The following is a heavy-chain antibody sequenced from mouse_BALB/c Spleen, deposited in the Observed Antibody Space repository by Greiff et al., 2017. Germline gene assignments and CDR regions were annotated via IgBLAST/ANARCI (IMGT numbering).Heavy chain of an antibody. CDR1: GFTFSSYG. V-gene: IGHV5-6-3*01. Sequence: EVNVVESGGGLVQPGGSLKLTCAASGFTFSSYGMSWVRQTPDKRLELVATINSNGGSTYYPDSVKGRFTISRDNAKNTLYLQMSSLKSEDTAMYYCARDVPSGYAMDYWGQGTSVTVSS. CDR3: ARDVPSGYAMDY. CDR2: INSNGGST. J-gene: IGHJ4*01. D-gene: IGHD6-1*01.